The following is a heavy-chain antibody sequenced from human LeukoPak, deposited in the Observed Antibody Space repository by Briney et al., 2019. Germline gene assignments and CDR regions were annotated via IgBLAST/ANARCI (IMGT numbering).Heavy chain of an antibody. CDR3: VTFKYLPTMVSF. D-gene: IGHD2-8*01. CDR2: IREDGGER. V-gene: IGHV3-7*01. CDR1: GFPFSNYW. J-gene: IGHJ4*02. Sequence: TGGSLRLSCAASGFPFSNYWTHWDRQAPGKGLEWVANIREDGGERNYVDSVKGRFTISRDNAGNSLSLQMNSLRVEDTAVYYCVTFKYLPTMVSFWGQGTLVTVSS.